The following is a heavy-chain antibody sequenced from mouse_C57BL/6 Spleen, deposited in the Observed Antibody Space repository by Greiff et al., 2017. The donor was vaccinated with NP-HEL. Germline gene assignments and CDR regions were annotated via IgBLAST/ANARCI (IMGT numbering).Heavy chain of an antibody. D-gene: IGHD2-5*01. V-gene: IGHV1-53*01. CDR2: INPSNGGT. CDR1: GYTFTSYW. J-gene: IGHJ3*01. Sequence: QVQLKQPGTELVKPGASVKLSCKASGYTFTSYWMHWVKQRPGQGLEWIGNINPSNGGTNYNEKFKSKATLTVDKSSSTAYMQLSSLTSEDSAVYYCARGTYSNYVAWFAYWGQGTLVTVSA. CDR3: ARGTYSNYVAWFAY.